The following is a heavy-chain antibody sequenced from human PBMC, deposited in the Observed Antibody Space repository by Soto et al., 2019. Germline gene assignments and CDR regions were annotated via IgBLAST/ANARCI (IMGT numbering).Heavy chain of an antibody. CDR1: GFTVSNAW. Sequence: EVPLVESGGGLVKPGASLRLSCAGSGFTVSNAWMNWVRQVPGKGLEWVGRIKSKPNGGTTDYAAPLKDRFTISRDDSKDTVYLQVSSLKAEDTAVYYCSTGGYYFDYWGQGTVVTVSS. CDR3: STGGYYFDY. V-gene: IGHV3-15*07. CDR2: IKSKPNGGTT. D-gene: IGHD3-16*01. J-gene: IGHJ4*02.